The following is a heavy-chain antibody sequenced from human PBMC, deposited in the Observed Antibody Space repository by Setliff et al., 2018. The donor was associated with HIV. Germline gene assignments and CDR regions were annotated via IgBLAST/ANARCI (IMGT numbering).Heavy chain of an antibody. CDR3: AVDGDYDGNSWDI. CDR2: INGNNGNT. J-gene: IGHJ3*02. Sequence: ASVKVSCKASGYIFTSFGISWVRQAPGQGLEWMGWINGNNGNTNYAQKLQGRVTMTTDTSTSTAYMELRSLRSDDTAVYYCAVDGDYDGNSWDIWGQGTMVTVSS. CDR1: GYIFTSFG. D-gene: IGHD4-17*01. V-gene: IGHV1-18*01.